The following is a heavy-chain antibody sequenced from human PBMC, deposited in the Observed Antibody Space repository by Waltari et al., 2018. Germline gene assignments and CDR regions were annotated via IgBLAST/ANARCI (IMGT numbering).Heavy chain of an antibody. CDR1: GFTVSTNY. CDR2: IYSGGNT. V-gene: IGHV3-53*01. D-gene: IGHD7-27*01. Sequence: EVQLVESGGGLFQPGGSLRLSCAASGFTVSTNYMSWVRQAPGKGLDWVSVIYSGGNTYSADSVKGRFTISGDNSKNTLYLQMNSLRAEDTAVYYCARGPGEFLPIDFWGQGTLVTVSS. J-gene: IGHJ4*02. CDR3: ARGPGEFLPIDF.